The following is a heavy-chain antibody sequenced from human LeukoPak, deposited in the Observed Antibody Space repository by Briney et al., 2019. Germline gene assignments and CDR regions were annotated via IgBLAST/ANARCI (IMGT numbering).Heavy chain of an antibody. CDR3: ARLDYYHAFDI. V-gene: IGHV4-59*01. J-gene: IGHJ3*02. CDR1: GGSICSYY. CDR2: IYYSGST. Sequence: SETLSLTCTVSGGSICSYYWSWIRQPPGKGLEWIGYIYYSGSTNYNPSLKSRVTISVDTSKNQFSLKLSSVTAADTAVYYCARLDYYHAFDIWGQGTMVTVSS. D-gene: IGHD3-22*01.